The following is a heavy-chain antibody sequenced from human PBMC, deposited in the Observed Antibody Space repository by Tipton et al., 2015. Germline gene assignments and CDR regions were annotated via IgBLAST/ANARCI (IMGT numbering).Heavy chain of an antibody. D-gene: IGHD5-24*01. CDR2: IYYSGST. V-gene: IGHV4-59*12. CDR3: ARDKERWLQYWAFDI. J-gene: IGHJ3*02. Sequence: TLSLTCIVSGGSISSYYWSWVRQPPGKGLEWIGNIYYSGSTNYNPSLKSRVTISVDTSKNQFSLKLSSVTAADTAVYYCARDKERWLQYWAFDIWGQGTMVTVSS. CDR1: GGSISSYY.